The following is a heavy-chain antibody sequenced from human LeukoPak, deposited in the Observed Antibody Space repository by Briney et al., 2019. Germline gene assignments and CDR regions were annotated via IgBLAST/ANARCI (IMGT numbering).Heavy chain of an antibody. V-gene: IGHV3-23*01. CDR2: VTGSGAST. CDR3: ASGPGYGSSWYFDY. D-gene: IGHD6-13*01. J-gene: IGHJ4*02. CDR1: GFTFSRSA. Sequence: GGSLRLSCAASGFTFSRSAMSWVRQASGKGLEWVSSVTGSGASTYYADSVKGHFTISRDNSKNTLYLQMNSLRAEDTALYYCASGPGYGSSWYFDYWGQGTLVTVSS.